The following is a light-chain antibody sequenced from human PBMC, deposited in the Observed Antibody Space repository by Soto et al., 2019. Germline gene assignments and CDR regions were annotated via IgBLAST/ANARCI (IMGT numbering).Light chain of an antibody. CDR1: QSVRNN. CDR3: QQYNDWPPIT. J-gene: IGKJ5*01. V-gene: IGKV3-15*01. Sequence: EIMMTQSPATLSVSPGESATLSCRASQSVRNNLAWYQHKPGQAPRLLIYYASTRATGIPARFSGSGSGTEFTLTISSLQSVDFALYYCQQYNDWPPITFGQGTRLEIK. CDR2: YAS.